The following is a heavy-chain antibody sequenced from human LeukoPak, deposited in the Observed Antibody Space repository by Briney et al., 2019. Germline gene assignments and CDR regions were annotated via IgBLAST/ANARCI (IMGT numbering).Heavy chain of an antibody. CDR2: VYPRDGST. CDR1: GYTFARNY. CDR3: ARDQDGLDY. V-gene: IGHV1-46*01. Sequence: AASVNVSYKACGYTFARNYIHWVRQAPGRGVEWMGMVYPRDGSTSYAQKFQGRVTVTRDTSTSTVHMELSGLRSEDTAVYYCARDQDGLDYWGQGTLVTVSS. J-gene: IGHJ4*02.